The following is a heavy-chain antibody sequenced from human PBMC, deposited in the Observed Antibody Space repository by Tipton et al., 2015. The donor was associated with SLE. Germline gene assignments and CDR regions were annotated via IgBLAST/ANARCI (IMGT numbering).Heavy chain of an antibody. J-gene: IGHJ4*02. CDR1: GGTVSSGGYF. CDR2: SFYTGNT. Sequence: TLSLTCNVSGGTVSSGGYFWSWVRQRPGKGLEWIGCSFYTGNTYYNPSLKSRVTVSVDTSKNQFSLRLSSVTAADTAVYYCVRDFWSGYGSFDSWGQGSLVTVSP. CDR3: VRDFWSGYGSFDS. V-gene: IGHV4-31*03. D-gene: IGHD3-3*01.